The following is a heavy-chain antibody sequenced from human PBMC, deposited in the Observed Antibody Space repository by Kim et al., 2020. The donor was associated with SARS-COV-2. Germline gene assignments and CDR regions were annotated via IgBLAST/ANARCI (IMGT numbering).Heavy chain of an antibody. CDR1: GGSISSSSYY. Sequence: SETLSLTCTVSGGSISSSSYYWGWIRQPPGKGLEWIGSIYYSGSTYYNPSLKSRVTISVDTSKNQFSLKLSSVTAADTAVYYCARDRPPPIAAAGMQDGMDVWGQGTTVTVSS. V-gene: IGHV4-39*07. CDR3: ARDRPPPIAAAGMQDGMDV. CDR2: IYYSGST. D-gene: IGHD6-13*01. J-gene: IGHJ6*02.